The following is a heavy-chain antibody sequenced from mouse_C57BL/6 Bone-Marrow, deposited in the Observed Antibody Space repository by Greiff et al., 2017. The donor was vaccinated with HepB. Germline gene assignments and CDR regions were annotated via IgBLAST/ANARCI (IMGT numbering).Heavy chain of an antibody. D-gene: IGHD2-1*01. CDR1: GYTFTDYN. CDR3: ARRPLYYTQGYYAMDY. Sequence: VQLQQSGPELVKPGASVKMSCKASGYTFTDYNMHWVKQSHGKSLEWIGYINPNNGGTSYNQKFKGKATLTVNKSSSTAYMELRSLTSEDSAVYYCARRPLYYTQGYYAMDYWGQGTSVTVSS. V-gene: IGHV1-22*01. CDR2: INPNNGGT. J-gene: IGHJ4*01.